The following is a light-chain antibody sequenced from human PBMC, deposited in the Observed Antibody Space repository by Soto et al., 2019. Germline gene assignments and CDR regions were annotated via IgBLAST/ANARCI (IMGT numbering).Light chain of an antibody. V-gene: IGKV3-20*01. CDR2: GAS. CDR3: QHYGTSAYT. Sequence: IVLTQSPGTLSLSPGERATLSCRASQSVGSNSLAWYQQKPGQAPRLLIYGASSRATGIPDRFSGSGSGTDFTLTIRRLEPEDLAVYYWQHYGTSAYTFGQGTTLEIK. CDR1: QSVGSNS. J-gene: IGKJ2*01.